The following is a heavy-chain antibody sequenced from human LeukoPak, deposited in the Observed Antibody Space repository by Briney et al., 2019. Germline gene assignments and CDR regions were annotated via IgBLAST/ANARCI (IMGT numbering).Heavy chain of an antibody. V-gene: IGHV3-23*01. CDR1: GFTFSSYG. J-gene: IGHJ5*02. CDR2: IGSDYNT. D-gene: IGHD6-6*01. CDR3: AKGKRSSCFDP. Sequence: GGSLRLSCAASGFTFSSYGMNWVRQAPGKGLEWVSSIGSDYNTYYADSVKGRFTISRDNSKNTLYLQMNSLTDEDTAAYYCAKGKRSSCFDPWGQGTLVTVSS.